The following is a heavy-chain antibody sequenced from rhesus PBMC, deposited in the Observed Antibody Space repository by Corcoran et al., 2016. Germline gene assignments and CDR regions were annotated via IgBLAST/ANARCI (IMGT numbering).Heavy chain of an antibody. CDR2: IYWNDDK. CDR1: GFSLSTSGMG. Sequence: QVTLKESGPALVNPTQTLTLTCTFSGFSLSTSGMGVGWLRRPPRKTLEWLAHIYWNDDKYYSTSLKSRLTISKDTSKNQVVLTMTNMDPVDTATYYCARILITIFGLVTPDYWGQGVLVTVSS. D-gene: IGHD3-3*01. V-gene: IGHV2-1*01. CDR3: ARILITIFGLVTPDY. J-gene: IGHJ4*01.